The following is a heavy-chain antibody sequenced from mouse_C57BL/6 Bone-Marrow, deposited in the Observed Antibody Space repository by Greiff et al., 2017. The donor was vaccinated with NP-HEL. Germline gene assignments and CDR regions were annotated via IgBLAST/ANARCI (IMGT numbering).Heavy chain of an antibody. J-gene: IGHJ2*01. Sequence: VQLQQSGAELVRPGASVKLSCTASGFNIKDDYMHWVKQRPEQGLEWIGWIDPENGDTEYASKFQGKATITADTSSSTAYMQLSSLTSEDSAVYYCAIINWDWGYFDYWGQGTTLTVSS. D-gene: IGHD4-1*01. CDR1: GFNIKDDY. CDR3: AIINWDWGYFDY. V-gene: IGHV14-4*01. CDR2: IDPENGDT.